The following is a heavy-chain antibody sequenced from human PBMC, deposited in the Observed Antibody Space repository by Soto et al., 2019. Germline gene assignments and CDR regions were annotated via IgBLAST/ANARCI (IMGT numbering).Heavy chain of an antibody. J-gene: IGHJ3*02. CDR1: GFAFSSYG. CDR2: ISVSGGST. Sequence: GPLMLSCAASGFAFSSYGMRWVRQAPGEGLEGVSGISVSGGSTYYADSVKVRFTISRDNSKNTLYLQMNSLRAEDTAVYYCAKVTSAYCGGDCYTTIYPGAFDIWAQGTMVTASS. CDR3: AKVTSAYCGGDCYTTIYPGAFDI. D-gene: IGHD2-21*02. V-gene: IGHV3-23*01.